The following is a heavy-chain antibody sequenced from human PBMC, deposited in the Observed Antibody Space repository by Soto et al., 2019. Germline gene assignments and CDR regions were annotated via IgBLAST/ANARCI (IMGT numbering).Heavy chain of an antibody. D-gene: IGHD6-13*01. CDR3: SRHPERIAEIGWFGP. CDR2: ISSSSSTI. Sequence: EVQLVESGGGLVQPGGSLRLSCAASGFTFSSYSMNWVRQAPGKGLEWVSYISSSSSTIYYADSVKGRFTISRDNAKNSLYLQMNSLRAEDTAVYYCSRHPERIAEIGWFGPWGQGNLVTVSS. CDR1: GFTFSSYS. V-gene: IGHV3-48*01. J-gene: IGHJ5*02.